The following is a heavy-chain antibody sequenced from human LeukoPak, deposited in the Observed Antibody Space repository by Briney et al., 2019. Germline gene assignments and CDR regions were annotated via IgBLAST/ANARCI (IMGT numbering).Heavy chain of an antibody. V-gene: IGHV1-18*01. J-gene: IGHJ3*02. Sequence: ASVKVSCKASGYTFTSYGISWVRQAPGQGLEWMGWISAYNGNTNYAQKLQGRVTMTTDTSTSTAYMELRSLRSDDTAVYYCARAHIVGATGDAFDIWGQGTMVTVSS. CDR2: ISAYNGNT. D-gene: IGHD1-26*01. CDR3: ARAHIVGATGDAFDI. CDR1: GYTFTSYG.